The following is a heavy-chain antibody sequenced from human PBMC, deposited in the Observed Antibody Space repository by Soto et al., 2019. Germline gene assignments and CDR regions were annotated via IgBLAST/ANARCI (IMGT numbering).Heavy chain of an antibody. CDR2: ISYDGSNK. CDR3: AKGKSHYDFWSGYYYYGMDV. J-gene: IGHJ6*02. CDR1: GFTFSSYG. D-gene: IGHD3-3*01. Sequence: QVQLVESGGGVVQPGRSLRLSCAASGFTFSSYGMHWVRQAPGKGLEWVAVISYDGSNKYYADSVKGRFTISRDNSKNTLYLQMNSLRAEDTAVYYCAKGKSHYDFWSGYYYYGMDVWGQGTTVTVSS. V-gene: IGHV3-30*18.